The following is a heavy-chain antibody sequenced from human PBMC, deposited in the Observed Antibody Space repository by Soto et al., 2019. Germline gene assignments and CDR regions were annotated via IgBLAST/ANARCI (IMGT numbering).Heavy chain of an antibody. D-gene: IGHD3-10*01. CDR1: GGTFSSYA. J-gene: IGHJ6*02. V-gene: IGHV1-69*12. CDR3: ASIRANTYYYGMDV. Sequence: QVQLVQSGAEVKKPGSSVKVSCKASGGTFSSYALSWVRQAPGQGLEWMGGIIPIFGTADYAQKFQGRVTITADEATSTADMELSSLRSEDTAVDYCASIRANTYYYGMDVGGQGTTVTVSS. CDR2: IIPIFGTA.